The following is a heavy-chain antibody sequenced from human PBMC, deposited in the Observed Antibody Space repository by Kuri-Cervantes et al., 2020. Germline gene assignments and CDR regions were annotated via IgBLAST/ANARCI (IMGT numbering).Heavy chain of an antibody. D-gene: IGHD3-9*01. CDR1: GGSISSSSYY. CDR3: ARQTADYDILTGYYQTQNWFDP. J-gene: IGHJ5*02. Sequence: SETLSLTCTVSGGSISSSSYYWGWIRQPPGKGLEWIGSIYYSGSTYYNSSLKSRVTISVDTSKNQFSLKLSSVTAADTAVYYCARQTADYDILTGYYQTQNWFDPWGQGTLVTVSS. CDR2: IYYSGST. V-gene: IGHV4-39*01.